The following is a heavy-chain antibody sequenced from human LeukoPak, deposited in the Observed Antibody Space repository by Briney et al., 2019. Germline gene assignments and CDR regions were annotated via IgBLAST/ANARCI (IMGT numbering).Heavy chain of an antibody. V-gene: IGHV4-34*01. CDR1: GGSFSGYY. CDR2: INHSGST. Sequence: PSETLSLTCAVYGGSFSGYYWSWIRQPPGKGLEWIGEINHSGSTNYNPSLKSRVTISVDTSKNQFSLKLSSVTAADTAVYYRARGTYGGTFDYWGQGTLVTVSS. J-gene: IGHJ4*02. CDR3: ARGTYGGTFDY. D-gene: IGHD4-23*01.